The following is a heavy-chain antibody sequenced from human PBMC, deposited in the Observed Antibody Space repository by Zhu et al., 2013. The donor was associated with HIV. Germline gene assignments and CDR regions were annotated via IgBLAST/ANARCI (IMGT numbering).Heavy chain of an antibody. J-gene: IGHJ3*02. CDR3: ARDPCTNGVCFLDAFDI. D-gene: IGHD2-8*01. Sequence: YTSTNSMCTGVRQAPGQGLEWMGIINPSGGSTSYAQKFQGRVTMTRDTSTSTVYMELSSLRSEDTAVYYCARDPCTNGVCFLDAFDIWGQGTMVTVSS. V-gene: IGHV1-46*01. CDR1: YTSTNS. CDR2: INPSGGST.